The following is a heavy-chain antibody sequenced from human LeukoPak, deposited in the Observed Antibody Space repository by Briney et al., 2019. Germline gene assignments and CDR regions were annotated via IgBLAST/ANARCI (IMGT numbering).Heavy chain of an antibody. CDR2: IKQDGSEK. Sequence: GGSLRLSCAASGFTFSAYWMNWVRQAPGKGLEWVANIKQDGSEKYYMDSVKGRFTISRDNAKNSLYLQMNSLRAEDTAVYFCAGGSGWVTDSWGQGTLVTVSS. V-gene: IGHV3-7*01. D-gene: IGHD6-19*01. CDR3: AGGSGWVTDS. J-gene: IGHJ4*02. CDR1: GFTFSAYW.